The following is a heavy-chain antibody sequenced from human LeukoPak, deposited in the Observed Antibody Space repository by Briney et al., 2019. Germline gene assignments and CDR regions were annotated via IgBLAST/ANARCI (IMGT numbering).Heavy chain of an antibody. V-gene: IGHV4-34*01. CDR1: GGSFSGYY. CDR2: INHSGST. Sequence: PSETLSPTCAVYGGSFSGYYWSWIRQPPGKGLEWIGEINHSGSTNYNPSLKSRVTISVDTSKNQFSLKLSSVTAADTAVYYCARGPPGRPWAFDYWGQGTLVTVSS. J-gene: IGHJ4*02. D-gene: IGHD1-26*01. CDR3: ARGPPGRPWAFDY.